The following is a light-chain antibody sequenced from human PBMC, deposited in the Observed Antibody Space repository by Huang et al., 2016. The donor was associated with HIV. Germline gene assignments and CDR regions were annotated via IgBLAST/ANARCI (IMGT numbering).Light chain of an antibody. J-gene: IGKJ1*01. V-gene: IGKV1-5*01. CDR1: QSISSW. CDR2: DAS. CDR3: QQYNSYPWT. Sequence: DIQMTQSPSTLSASVGDRVTITCRASQSISSWFAWYQQKPGKAPKLLSYDASSLESGVPSRFSGSGSGTEFSLPISSLQPDNFATYYCQQYNSYPWTFGQGTKVEIK.